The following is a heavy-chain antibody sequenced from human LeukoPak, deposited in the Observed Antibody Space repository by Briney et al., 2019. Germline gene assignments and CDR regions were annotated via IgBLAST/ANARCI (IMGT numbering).Heavy chain of an antibody. J-gene: IGHJ4*02. CDR1: GFTFNVFA. V-gene: IGHV3-21*06. Sequence: GGSLRLSCATSGFTFNVFAMHWVRQVPGKGPQWISSISGSRDFIYYADSVKGRFTISRDNAKNSLFLDMNSLRVEDTAVYFCARALVGAAFDTWGQGALLTVSS. D-gene: IGHD1-26*01. CDR3: ARALVGAAFDT. CDR2: ISGSRDFI.